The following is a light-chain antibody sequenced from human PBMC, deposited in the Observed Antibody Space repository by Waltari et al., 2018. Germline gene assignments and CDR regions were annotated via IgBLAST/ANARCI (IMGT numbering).Light chain of an antibody. CDR3: GTWDSSLSGAV. CDR2: EDS. J-gene: IGLJ7*01. V-gene: IGLV1-51*02. CDR1: HSNIGNNY. Sequence: QSVLTQPPSVSAAPGQRVTISCSGGHSNIGNNYVSWYRQFPGTAPKLLIYEDSDQPSGVPGRFAGSKAGTSATLDITGLQAGDEADYYCGTWDSSLSGAVFGGGTHLTVL.